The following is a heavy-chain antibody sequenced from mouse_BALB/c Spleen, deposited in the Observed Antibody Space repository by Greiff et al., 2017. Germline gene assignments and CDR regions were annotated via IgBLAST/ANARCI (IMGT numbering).Heavy chain of an antibody. CDR3: ARHRDYYGRPDY. CDR2: ISSGGSYT. V-gene: IGHV5-6*02. CDR1: GFTFSSYG. D-gene: IGHD1-1*01. Sequence: DVKLVESGGDLVKPGGSLKLSCAASGFTFSSYGMSWVRQTPDKRLEWVATISSGGSYTYYPDSVKGRFTISRDNAKNTLYLQMSSLKSEDTAMYYCARHRDYYGRPDYWGQGTTLTVSA. J-gene: IGHJ2*01.